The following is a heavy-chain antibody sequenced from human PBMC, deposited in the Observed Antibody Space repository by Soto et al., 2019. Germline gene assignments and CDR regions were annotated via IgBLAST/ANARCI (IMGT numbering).Heavy chain of an antibody. CDR3: AREAASDPSFYYHYMDV. Sequence: ASVKVSCKASGYTFSNYNINWVRQASGQGLEWMGWMNPDSGSTGYAEKFQGRVTMTRNSSISTAYMELSGLRSEDTAVYYCAREAASDPSFYYHYMDVWGKGTTVTVSS. V-gene: IGHV1-8*01. J-gene: IGHJ6*03. CDR2: MNPDSGST. CDR1: GYTFSNYN. D-gene: IGHD3-10*01.